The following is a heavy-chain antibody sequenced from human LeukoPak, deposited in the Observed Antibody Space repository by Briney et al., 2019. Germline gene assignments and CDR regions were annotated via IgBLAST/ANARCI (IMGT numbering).Heavy chain of an antibody. V-gene: IGHV3-49*03. D-gene: IGHD1-26*01. CDR1: GFTFSDYY. CDR3: TRSSGSFDY. Sequence: GGSLRLSCAASGFTFSDYYMSWFRQAPGKGLEWVGFIRSKAYGGTTGYAASVKGRFTISRDDSKSIAYLQMNSLKTEDTAVYYCTRSSGSFDYWGQGTLVTVSS. CDR2: IRSKAYGGTT. J-gene: IGHJ4*02.